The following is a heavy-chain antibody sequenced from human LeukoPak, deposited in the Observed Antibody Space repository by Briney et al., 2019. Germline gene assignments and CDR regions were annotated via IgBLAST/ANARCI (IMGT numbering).Heavy chain of an antibody. CDR3: ASITLYYYYGMDV. CDR1: GGTFSSYA. J-gene: IGHJ6*02. CDR2: IIPIFGTA. Sequence: SVKVSCKASGGTFSSYAISWVRQAPGQGLEWMGGIIPIFGTANYAQKFQGRVTITADESTSTAYMELSSLRSEDTAAYYCASITLYYYYGMDVWGQGTTVTVSS. D-gene: IGHD3-10*01. V-gene: IGHV1-69*01.